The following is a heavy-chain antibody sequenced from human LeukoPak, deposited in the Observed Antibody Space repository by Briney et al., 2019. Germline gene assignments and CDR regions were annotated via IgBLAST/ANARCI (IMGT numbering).Heavy chain of an antibody. V-gene: IGHV4-34*01. CDR1: GGSFSGYY. Sequence: PSETLSLTCAVYGGSFSGYYWSWIRQPPGKGLEWIGEINHSGSTNYNPSLKSRVTISVDTSKNQFSLRLSSVTAADTAVYYCARGGFYCGGDCYVDYWGQGTLVTVSS. D-gene: IGHD2-21*02. J-gene: IGHJ4*02. CDR2: INHSGST. CDR3: ARGGFYCGGDCYVDY.